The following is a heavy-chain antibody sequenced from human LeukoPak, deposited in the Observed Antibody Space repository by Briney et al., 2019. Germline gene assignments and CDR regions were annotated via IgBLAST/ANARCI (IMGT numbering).Heavy chain of an antibody. J-gene: IGHJ2*01. CDR2: IYYSGST. D-gene: IGHD5-18*01. Sequence: SETLSLTCAVYGGSFSGYYWGWIRQPPGKGLEWIGYIYYSGSTYYNPSLKSRVTISVDTSKNQFSLKLSSVTAADTAVYYCARVAYSYGTPYFDLWGRGTLVTVSS. CDR3: ARVAYSYGTPYFDL. V-gene: IGHV4-30-4*01. CDR1: GGSFSGYY.